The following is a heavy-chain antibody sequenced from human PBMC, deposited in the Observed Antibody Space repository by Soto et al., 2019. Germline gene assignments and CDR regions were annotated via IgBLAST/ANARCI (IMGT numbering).Heavy chain of an antibody. CDR1: GGSVSSGSYY. CDR2: IYYSGST. J-gene: IGHJ4*02. CDR3: ARRPIAARLGVDY. Sequence: QVQLQESGPGLVKPSETLSLTCTVSGGSVSSGSYYWSWIRQPPGKGLEWIGYIYYSGSTNYNPSLKSRVTISVDTSKNQFSLKLSSVTAADTAVYYCARRPIAARLGVDYWGQGTLVTVSS. V-gene: IGHV4-61*01. D-gene: IGHD6-6*01.